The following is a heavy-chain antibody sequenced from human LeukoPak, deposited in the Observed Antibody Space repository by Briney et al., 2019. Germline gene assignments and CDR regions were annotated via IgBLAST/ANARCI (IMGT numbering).Heavy chain of an antibody. CDR3: ARGTGNYGDYVVY. D-gene: IGHD4-17*01. V-gene: IGHV1-2*06. Sequence: AAVKVSCKASGYTFTGYYMHWVRQAPGQGLEWMGRINPNSGGTNYAQKFQGRVTMTRDTSISTAYMELSRLRSDDTAVYYCARGTGNYGDYVVYWGQGTLVTVSS. J-gene: IGHJ4*02. CDR2: INPNSGGT. CDR1: GYTFTGYY.